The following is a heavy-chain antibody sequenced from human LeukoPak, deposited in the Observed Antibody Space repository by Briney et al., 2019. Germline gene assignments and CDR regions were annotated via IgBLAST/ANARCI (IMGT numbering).Heavy chain of an antibody. CDR3: ARGPGYSSSWYGGLFYYYGMDV. Sequence: ASVKVSCKAFGYTFTSYVINWVRQATGQGLEWMGWMNPNSGNTGYAQKFKGRVTMTRNTSISTAYMELSSLRSEDTAVYYCARGPGYSSSWYGGLFYYYGMDVWGQGTTVTVSS. CDR1: GYTFTSYV. CDR2: MNPNSGNT. D-gene: IGHD6-13*01. V-gene: IGHV1-8*01. J-gene: IGHJ6*02.